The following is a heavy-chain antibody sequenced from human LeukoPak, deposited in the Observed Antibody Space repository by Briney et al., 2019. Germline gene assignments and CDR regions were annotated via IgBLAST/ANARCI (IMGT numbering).Heavy chain of an antibody. Sequence: GGSLRLSCAASGFTFSTYAIHRVRQAPGKGLEWVAVISYDGTNKYYSDSVRGRFAISRDNPKNTLYLQMNNLRPGDTAVYYCATVGGSADYWGQGTLVSVSS. CDR3: ATVGGSADY. V-gene: IGHV3-30*03. CDR1: GFTFSTYA. J-gene: IGHJ4*02. D-gene: IGHD2-15*01. CDR2: ISYDGTNK.